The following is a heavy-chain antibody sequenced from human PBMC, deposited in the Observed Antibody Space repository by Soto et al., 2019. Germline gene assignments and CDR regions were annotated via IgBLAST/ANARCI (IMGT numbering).Heavy chain of an antibody. CDR3: ARQTYTNSPGIDY. CDR2: IASKAYSDAT. D-gene: IGHD6-6*01. CDR1: GFTVRGSA. V-gene: IGHV3-73*02. J-gene: IGHJ4*02. Sequence: EVQLVESGGGLVQPGGSLKLSCAASGFTVRGSAMHWVRQASGKGLEWVGRIASKAYSDATGYAASVKGRFTISRDDSENTAYLQMDRLKTEDTAVYYCARQTYTNSPGIDYWGQGTLVTVSS.